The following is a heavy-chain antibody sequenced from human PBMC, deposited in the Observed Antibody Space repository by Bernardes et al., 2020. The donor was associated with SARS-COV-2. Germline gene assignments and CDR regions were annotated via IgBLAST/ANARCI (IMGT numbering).Heavy chain of an antibody. D-gene: IGHD2-21*02. V-gene: IGHV4-39*01. CDR1: SGSVSNSNYY. Sequence: SETLSLTCTVSSGSVSNSNYYWGWVRQPPGKGLEWITSFYSSGTTYNNPSLQSRVTKSVDTSKNQFSLRLTSVTASDTAVYYCVGSSCGRDCYIGGWGYCDLVMDVWGQGTPVTVAS. J-gene: IGHJ6*02. CDR2: FYSSGTT. CDR3: VGSSCGRDCYIGGWGYCDLVMDV.